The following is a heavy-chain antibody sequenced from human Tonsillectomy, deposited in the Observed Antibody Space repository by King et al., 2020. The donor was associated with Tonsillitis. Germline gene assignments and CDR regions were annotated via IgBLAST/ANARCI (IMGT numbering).Heavy chain of an antibody. CDR2: IVVGSGNT. CDR1: GFTFTRSA. J-gene: IGHJ4*02. D-gene: IGHD3-22*01. Sequence: VQLVESGPEVKKPGTSVKVSCRASGFTFTRSAMQWVRQARGQRLEWIGWIVVGSGNTNYAQKFQERVTITRDRSTSTAYMELSSLRSEETAVYSCAAVGFKGYYDSRGYWDYWGQGTLVTVSS. V-gene: IGHV1-58*02. CDR3: AAVGFKGYYDSRGYWDY.